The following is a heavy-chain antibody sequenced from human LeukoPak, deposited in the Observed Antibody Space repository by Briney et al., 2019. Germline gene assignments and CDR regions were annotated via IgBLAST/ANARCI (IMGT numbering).Heavy chain of an antibody. D-gene: IGHD3-3*01. J-gene: IGHJ3*02. CDR3: AKAYYDFWSGSDHAFDI. V-gene: IGHV3-23*01. CDR1: GFTFSNSA. Sequence: GGSLRLSCAASGFTFSNSAMNWVRQVPGKGLEWVSGITGSGGGPHYADSVKGRFTISRDNSKNTLYLQMNSLRAEDTAVHYCAKAYYDFWSGSDHAFDIWGQGTMVTVSS. CDR2: ITGSGGGP.